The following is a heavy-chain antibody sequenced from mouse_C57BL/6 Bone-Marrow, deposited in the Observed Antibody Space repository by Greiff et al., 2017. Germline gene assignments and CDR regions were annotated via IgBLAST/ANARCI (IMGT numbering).Heavy chain of an antibody. CDR3: TTDPFTTVVAT. V-gene: IGHV14-4*01. CDR1: GFNIKDDY. CDR2: IDPENGDT. D-gene: IGHD1-1*01. J-gene: IGHJ2*01. Sequence: EVQLQQSGAELVRPGASVKLSCTASGFNIKDDYMHWVKQRPEQGLEWIGWIDPENGDTEYASKFQGKATITADTSSNTAYLQLSSLTSEDTAVYYCTTDPFTTVVATRGQGTTLTVSS.